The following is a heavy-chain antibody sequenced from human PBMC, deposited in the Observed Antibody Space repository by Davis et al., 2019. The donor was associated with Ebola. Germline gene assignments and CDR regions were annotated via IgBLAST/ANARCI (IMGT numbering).Heavy chain of an antibody. D-gene: IGHD3-3*01. CDR3: ARIATYDFWSGYYPTYDY. V-gene: IGHV1-18*01. CDR1: GYTFTSYG. CDR2: ISVYNGNR. J-gene: IGHJ4*02. Sequence: ASVKVSCKASGYTFTSYGISWVRQAPRQGLEWVGWISVYNGNRNYAQKLQGRVTMTTDTSTSTAYMELRSLRSDDTAVYYCARIATYDFWSGYYPTYDYWGQGTLVTVSS.